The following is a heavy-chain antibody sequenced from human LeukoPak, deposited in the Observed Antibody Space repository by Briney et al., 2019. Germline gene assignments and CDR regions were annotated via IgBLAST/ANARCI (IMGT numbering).Heavy chain of an antibody. J-gene: IGHJ4*02. CDR3: ARVWDYGSYYFDY. Sequence: PGGSLRLSCAASGFTFSSYAMSWVRQAPGKGLEWVSAISGSGGSTYSADSVKGRFTISRDNSKNTLYLQMNSLRAEDTAVYYCARVWDYGSYYFDYWGQGTLVTVSS. CDR1: GFTFSSYA. V-gene: IGHV3-23*01. D-gene: IGHD4/OR15-4a*01. CDR2: ISGSGGST.